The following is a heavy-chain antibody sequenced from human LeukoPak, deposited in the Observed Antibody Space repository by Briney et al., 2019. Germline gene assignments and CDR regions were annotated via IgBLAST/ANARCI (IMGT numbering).Heavy chain of an antibody. CDR3: AKVYYYGSGSYSYYFDY. Sequence: GGSLRLSCAASGFTFSSYAMSWVRQAPGKGLEWVSAITGSGGSTYYADPVKGRFTISRDNSKNTLYLQMNSLRAEDTAVYYCAKVYYYGSGSYSYYFDYWGQGTLVTVSS. V-gene: IGHV3-23*01. D-gene: IGHD3-10*01. J-gene: IGHJ4*02. CDR1: GFTFSSYA. CDR2: ITGSGGST.